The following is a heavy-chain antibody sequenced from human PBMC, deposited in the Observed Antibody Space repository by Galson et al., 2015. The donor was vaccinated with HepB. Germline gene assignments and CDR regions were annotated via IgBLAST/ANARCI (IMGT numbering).Heavy chain of an antibody. Sequence: SLRLSCAASGFTFSTYSLNWVRQAPGKGLEWVSAVSSSSICKYYADSVKGRFTISRDNAKSSLYVQMNNLRVEDTAVYYCARGRGDIGGYYAFDYWGKGALVTVSS. CDR3: ARGRGDIGGYYAFDY. J-gene: IGHJ4*02. CDR2: VSSSSICK. D-gene: IGHD3-22*01. CDR1: GFTFSTYS. V-gene: IGHV3-21*06.